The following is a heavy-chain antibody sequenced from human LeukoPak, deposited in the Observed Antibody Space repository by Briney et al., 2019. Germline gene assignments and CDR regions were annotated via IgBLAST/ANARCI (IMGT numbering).Heavy chain of an antibody. D-gene: IGHD6-19*01. J-gene: IGHJ4*02. CDR3: ARDSAGQWLVRLH. CDR1: GFTFNSYS. Sequence: GGSLRLSCAASGFTFNSYSMNWVRRVPGKGLEWVSYISSSGSTIYYADSVKGRFTISRDNAKNSLYLQMNSLRAEDTAVYYCARDSAGQWLVRLHWGQGTLVTVSS. V-gene: IGHV3-48*04. CDR2: ISSSGSTI.